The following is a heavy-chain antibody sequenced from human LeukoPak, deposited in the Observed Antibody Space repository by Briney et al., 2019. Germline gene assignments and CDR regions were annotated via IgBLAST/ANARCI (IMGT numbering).Heavy chain of an antibody. Sequence: GGSLRLSCAVSGFAFNSYAMRWVRQAPGEGLEWEAFISHDGSAQSYADSVKGRFTISRDNSKNTLYLQMNSLRPEDTAVYYCARDVSGTYMVDYWGQGTLVTVSS. CDR3: ARDVSGTYMVDY. V-gene: IGHV3-30-3*01. CDR1: GFAFNSYA. J-gene: IGHJ4*02. D-gene: IGHD1-26*01. CDR2: ISHDGSAQ.